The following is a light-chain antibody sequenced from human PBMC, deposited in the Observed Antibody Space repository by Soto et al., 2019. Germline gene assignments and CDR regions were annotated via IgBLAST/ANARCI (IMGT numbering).Light chain of an antibody. J-gene: IGLJ3*02. CDR2: EVS. Sequence: QSALTQPASVSGSPGQSITISCTGTSGDVGGYNYVSWYQQHPDKAPKLMIYEVSNRPSGVSNRFSGSKSGNTASLTISGLQAEDEADYYCTSYTRSSTWVFGGGTKLTVL. CDR3: TSYTRSSTWV. V-gene: IGLV2-14*01. CDR1: SGDVGGYNY.